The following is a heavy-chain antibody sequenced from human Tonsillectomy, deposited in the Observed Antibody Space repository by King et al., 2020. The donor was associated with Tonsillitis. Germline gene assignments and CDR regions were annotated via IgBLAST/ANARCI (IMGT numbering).Heavy chain of an antibody. D-gene: IGHD1-1*01. CDR1: GFTFSNYA. Sequence: QLVESGGGVVQPGRSLRLSCAASGFTFSNYAMHWVRQAPGKGLEWVAIISNDGSNKYYADSVQGRFTISRDNSKNKMYVQMNDLGAEDTAVYYCARDLMSGDWNDPLGYFDYWGQGTLGTVSS. CDR2: ISNDGSNK. J-gene: IGHJ4*02. CDR3: ARDLMSGDWNDPLGYFDY. V-gene: IGHV3-30*04.